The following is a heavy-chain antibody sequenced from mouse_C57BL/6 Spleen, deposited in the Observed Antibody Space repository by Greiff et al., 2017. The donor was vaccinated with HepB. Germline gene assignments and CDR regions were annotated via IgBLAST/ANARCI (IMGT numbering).Heavy chain of an antibody. CDR3: ARDPNFYYFDY. J-gene: IGHJ2*01. CDR1: GFTFSSYT. CDR2: ISGGGGNT. Sequence: DVMLVESGGGLVKPGGSLKLSCAASGFTFSSYTMSWVRQTPEKRLEWVATISGGGGNTYYPDSVKGRFTISRDNAKNTLYLQMSSLRSEDTALYYCARDPNFYYFDYWGQGTTLTVSS. V-gene: IGHV5-9*01.